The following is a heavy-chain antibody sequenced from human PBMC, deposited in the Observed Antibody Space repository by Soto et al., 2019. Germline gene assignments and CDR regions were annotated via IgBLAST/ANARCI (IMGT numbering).Heavy chain of an antibody. CDR1: GGSFSCYY. CDR3: ARGGGYSYGGGYYYGMDV. D-gene: IGHD5-18*01. CDR2: INHSGST. J-gene: IGHJ6*02. Sequence: SETLSLTCAVYGGSFSCYYWSWIRQPPGKGLEWIGEINHSGSTNYNPSLKSRVTTSVDTSKNQFSLKLSSVTAADTAVYYCARGGGYSYGGGYYYGMDVWGQGATVTVSS. V-gene: IGHV4-34*01.